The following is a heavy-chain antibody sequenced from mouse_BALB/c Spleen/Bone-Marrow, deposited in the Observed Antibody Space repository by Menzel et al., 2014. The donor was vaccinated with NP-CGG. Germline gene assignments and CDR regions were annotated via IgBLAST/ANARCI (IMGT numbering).Heavy chain of an antibody. D-gene: IGHD2-4*01. CDR3: ARKSQRAYDSMNY. V-gene: IGHV1S56*01. CDR2: IYPGDFNT. J-gene: IGHJ4*01. CDR1: GYTFTSFY. Sequence: VQLQQSGPELVKPGASVGVSCKASGYTFTSFYIYWVRQRPGQGLEWIGWIYPGDFNTKYNEKFKGKATLTADKSSSTASMQLSSLTSEDSAVYFCARKSQRAYDSMNYWGQGTSVTVSS.